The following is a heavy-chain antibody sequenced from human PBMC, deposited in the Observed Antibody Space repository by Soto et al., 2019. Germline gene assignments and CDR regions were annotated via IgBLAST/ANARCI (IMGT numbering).Heavy chain of an antibody. CDR1: GFTFSSYE. J-gene: IGHJ6*02. V-gene: IGHV3-48*03. Sequence: PGGSLRLSCEVSGFTFSSYEMYWVRQAPGKGLEWVAYISSSGETVYYAGSVQGRFTISRDNAKNSLYLQMSSLGAEDTAVYYCAREGFYAMDVWGQGTTVTV. D-gene: IGHD2-2*01. CDR3: AREGFYAMDV. CDR2: ISSSGETV.